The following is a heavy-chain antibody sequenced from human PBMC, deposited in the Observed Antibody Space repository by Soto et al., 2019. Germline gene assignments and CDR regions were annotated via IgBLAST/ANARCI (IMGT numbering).Heavy chain of an antibody. CDR2: ISSSSSTI. CDR1: GFTFSSYS. CDR3: ARAGGYSDFDY. J-gene: IGHJ4*02. V-gene: IGHV3-48*01. Sequence: GGSLRLSCAASGFTFSSYSMNWVRQAPGKGLEWVSYISSSSSTIYYADSVKGRFTISRDNAKNSLYLQMNSLRAEDTAVYYCARAGGYSDFDYWGQGTLVTVSS. D-gene: IGHD2-15*01.